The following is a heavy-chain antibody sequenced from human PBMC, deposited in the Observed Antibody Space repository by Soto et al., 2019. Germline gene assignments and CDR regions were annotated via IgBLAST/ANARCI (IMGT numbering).Heavy chain of an antibody. CDR1: GFTFSSYG. V-gene: IGHV3-33*06. J-gene: IGHJ6*01. D-gene: IGHD3-16*01. CDR3: AKGDPYDYGMDV. Sequence: QVQLVESGGDVVQPGRSLRLSCAASGFTFSSYGMHWVRQAPGKGLEWVAVIWYDASDKYADSVKGRFTISRDNSKNTLYLQMNSLRAEDTAVYYCAKGDPYDYGMDVW. CDR2: IWYDASDK.